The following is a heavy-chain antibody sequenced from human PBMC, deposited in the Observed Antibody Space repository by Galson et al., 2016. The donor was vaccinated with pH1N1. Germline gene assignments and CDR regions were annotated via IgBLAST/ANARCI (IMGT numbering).Heavy chain of an antibody. V-gene: IGHV5-51*03. CDR2: IFPGDSDT. D-gene: IGHD2-21*01. J-gene: IGHJ6*03. Sequence: QSGAEVKKPGESLKISCKGSGYSFTSYWIGWVRQMPGKGLEWMGIIFPGDSDTRYSPSFQGPVTISADKSISTAYLQWNSLRASDTAMYYCARSPADPGYSYYYMDVWGKGTTVSVSS. CDR1: GYSFTSYW. CDR3: ARSPADPGYSYYYMDV.